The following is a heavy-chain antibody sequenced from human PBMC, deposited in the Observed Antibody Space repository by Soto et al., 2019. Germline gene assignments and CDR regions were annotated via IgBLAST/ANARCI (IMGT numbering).Heavy chain of an antibody. D-gene: IGHD4-17*01. J-gene: IGHJ5*02. V-gene: IGHV4-39*01. CDR3: ATRPIYGDKGFDP. CDR1: GGSISSSSYY. CDR2: IYYSGST. Sequence: SEILSLTCTVSGGSISSSSYYWGWIRQPPGKGLEWIGSIYYSGSTYYNPSLKSRVTVSADTSKNQFSLKLSSVTAADSAVYYCATRPIYGDKGFDPWGQGTLVTVTS.